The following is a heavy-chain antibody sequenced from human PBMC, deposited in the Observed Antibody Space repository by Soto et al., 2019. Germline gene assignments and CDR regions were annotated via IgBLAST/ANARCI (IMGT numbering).Heavy chain of an antibody. CDR1: GFTFINYG. CDR3: ARDYLEDF. J-gene: IGHJ4*02. CDR2: ITFNNNNT. D-gene: IGHD3-3*01. V-gene: IGHV3-23*01. Sequence: VGSLRLSCKASGFTFINYGMTWVRQAPGKGLDWVSLITFNNNNTYYADSVKGRFTISRDNSKNTLYLQMNDLRAEDTAIYFCARDYLEDFWGQGTLVTVSS.